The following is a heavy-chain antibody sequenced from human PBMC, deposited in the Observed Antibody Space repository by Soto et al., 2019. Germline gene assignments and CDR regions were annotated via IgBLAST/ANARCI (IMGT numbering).Heavy chain of an antibody. CDR1: GGSISSYY. Sequence: SETLSLTCTVSGGSISSYYWSWIRQPAGKGLEWIGRIYTSGSTNYNPSLKSRVTMSVDTSKNQLSLKLSSVTAADTAVYYCVRSPVDFDGSAPTNWFDPWGQGTLVTVS. CDR2: IYTSGST. CDR3: VRSPVDFDGSAPTNWFDP. V-gene: IGHV4-4*07. D-gene: IGHD3-9*01. J-gene: IGHJ5*02.